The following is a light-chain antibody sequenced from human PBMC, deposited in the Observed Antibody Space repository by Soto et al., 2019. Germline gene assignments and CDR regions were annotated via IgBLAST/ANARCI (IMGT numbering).Light chain of an antibody. Sequence: QSVLTQPPSASASPGQRVTISCSGTNSNIGNNYVYWYRQLPGTAPKLLIYRDDQRPSGVPDRFSGSKSGTSASLAISGLRSEDDADYYCAAWDDSLSGPVFGGGTKLTVL. CDR2: RDD. J-gene: IGLJ3*02. CDR3: AAWDDSLSGPV. CDR1: NSNIGNNY. V-gene: IGLV1-47*01.